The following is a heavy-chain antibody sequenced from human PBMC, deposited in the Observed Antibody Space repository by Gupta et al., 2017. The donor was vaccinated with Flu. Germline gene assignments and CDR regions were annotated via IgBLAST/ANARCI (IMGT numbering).Heavy chain of an antibody. CDR3: AKGTIWSPDY. Sequence: EVQLLESGGGSVQPGGSLRLSCAASGFTFCSYAMSWVRQAPGKGLEWVSAISGSGGSTYYADAVKGRFTISRDNSKNTLYLQMNSLRAEDTDVYYCAKGTIWSPDYWGQGTLVTVSS. CDR1: GFTFCSYA. V-gene: IGHV3-23*01. J-gene: IGHJ4*02. D-gene: IGHD4/OR15-4a*01. CDR2: ISGSGGST.